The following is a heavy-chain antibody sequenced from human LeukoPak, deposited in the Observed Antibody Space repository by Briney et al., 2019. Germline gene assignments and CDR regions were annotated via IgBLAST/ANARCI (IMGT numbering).Heavy chain of an antibody. V-gene: IGHV3-23*01. D-gene: IGHD3-22*01. CDR3: AKALTETYYYDSSGYNFDY. J-gene: IGHJ4*02. Sequence: GGSLRLSCAASGFTFRSYAMTWVRQAPGKGLEWVSYISSSSSTIYYADSVKGRFTISRDNSKNTLYLQMNSLRAEDTAVYYCAKALTETYYYDSSGYNFDYWGQGTLVTVSS. CDR1: GFTFRSYA. CDR2: ISSSSSTI.